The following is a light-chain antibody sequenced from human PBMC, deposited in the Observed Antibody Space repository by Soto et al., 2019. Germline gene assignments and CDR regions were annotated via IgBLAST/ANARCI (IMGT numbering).Light chain of an antibody. J-gene: IGKJ5*01. CDR2: AAS. CDR1: QTIGSH. V-gene: IGKV1-39*01. Sequence: IQMTQSPSSLSASIGDRVTITCRAGQTIGSHLNWYQQKPGKAPKLLIFAASNLQSGVPSRFSGSGSGTDFTLTINSLQPEDFATYYCQQTYTAANFGQGTRLENK. CDR3: QQTYTAAN.